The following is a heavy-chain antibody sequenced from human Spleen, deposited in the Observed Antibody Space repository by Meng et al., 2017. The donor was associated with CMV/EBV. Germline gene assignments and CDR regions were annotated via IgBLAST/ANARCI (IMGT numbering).Heavy chain of an antibody. J-gene: IGHJ4*02. V-gene: IGHV3-23*03. D-gene: IGHD2-21*01. CDR1: GFTFSSYA. CDR2: IYRGGTST. Sequence: ETLSLTCAASGFTFSSYAMSWVRQAPGKGLEWVSIIYRGGTSTYYAESVKGRFTISRDNSKNTLYLQMNSLRAEDTAVYYCAKGWTYCGGDCSPGGDYWGQGTLVTVSS. CDR3: AKGWTYCGGDCSPGGDY.